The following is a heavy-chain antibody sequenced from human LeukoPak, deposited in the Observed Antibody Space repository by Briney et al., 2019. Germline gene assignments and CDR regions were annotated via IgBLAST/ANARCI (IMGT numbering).Heavy chain of an antibody. D-gene: IGHD6-19*01. V-gene: IGHV3-11*04. Sequence: GGSLRLSCAASGFTFNDYYMSWIRQAPGKGLEWVSYISSSGSTIYYADSVKGRFTISVDNAKTTLVLQMNSLRAEDTAVYYCARVSGYSSGWYSGGKDYWGQGTLVTVSS. CDR1: GFTFNDYY. CDR2: ISSSGSTI. J-gene: IGHJ4*02. CDR3: ARVSGYSSGWYSGGKDY.